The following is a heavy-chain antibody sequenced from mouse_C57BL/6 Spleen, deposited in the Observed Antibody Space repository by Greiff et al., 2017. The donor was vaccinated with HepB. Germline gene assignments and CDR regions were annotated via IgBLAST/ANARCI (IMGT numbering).Heavy chain of an antibody. J-gene: IGHJ2*01. D-gene: IGHD1-1*01. CDR1: GFNIKDDY. Sequence: EVQLQQSGAELVRPGASVKLSCTASGFNIKDDYMHWVKQRPEQGLEWIGWIDPENGDTEYASKFQGKATITADTSSNTAYLQLSSLTSEDTAVYYCTSYYYGSRTFFDYWGQGTTLTVSS. V-gene: IGHV14-4*01. CDR3: TSYYYGSRTFFDY. CDR2: IDPENGDT.